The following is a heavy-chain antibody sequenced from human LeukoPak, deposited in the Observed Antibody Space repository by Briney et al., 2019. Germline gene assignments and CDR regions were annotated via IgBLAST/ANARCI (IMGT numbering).Heavy chain of an antibody. Sequence: ASVKVSGKASGYTFTGHYMHWVRQAPGQRLEWMGWINPNSGGTDYAHKFQGRVTMTRDPSISTDYMELSRLRSDDTAVYYSARGGLQSPNWFDPWGQGTLVTVSS. CDR3: ARGGLQSPNWFDP. V-gene: IGHV1-2*07. CDR1: GYTFTGHY. J-gene: IGHJ5*02. CDR2: INPNSGGT.